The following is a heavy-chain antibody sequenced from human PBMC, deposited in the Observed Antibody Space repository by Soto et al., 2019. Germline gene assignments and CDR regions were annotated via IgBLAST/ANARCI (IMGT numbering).Heavy chain of an antibody. CDR2: TYYRSKWYN. D-gene: IGHD1-7*01. CDR1: GDSVSSNSAA. CDR3: ARELRNWNYEDYFDY. V-gene: IGHV6-1*01. J-gene: IGHJ4*02. Sequence: KQSQTLSLTCAISGDSVSSNSAAWNWIRQSPSRGLEWLGRTYYRSKWYNDYAVSVKSRITINPDTSKNQFSLQLNSVTPEDTAVYYCARELRNWNYEDYFDYWGQGTLVTVSS.